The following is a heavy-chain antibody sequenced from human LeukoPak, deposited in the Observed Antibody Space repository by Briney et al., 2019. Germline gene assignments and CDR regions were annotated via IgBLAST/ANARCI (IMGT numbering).Heavy chain of an antibody. D-gene: IGHD5-18*01. CDR2: ISGSGGST. CDR3: AKRIQSAMAMGY. V-gene: IGHV3-23*01. J-gene: IGHJ4*02. Sequence: GGSLRLSCAASGFTFSSYSMSWVRQAPGKGLEWVSDISGSGGSTYYADSVKGRFTISRDNSKNTMYLQMNSLRAEDTAVYYCAKRIQSAMAMGYWGQGTLVTVSS. CDR1: GFTFSSYS.